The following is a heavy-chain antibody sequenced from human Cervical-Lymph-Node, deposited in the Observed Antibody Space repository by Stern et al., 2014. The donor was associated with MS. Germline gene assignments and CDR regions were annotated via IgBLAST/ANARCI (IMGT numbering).Heavy chain of an antibody. Sequence: QVQLVESGPGLVKPSETLSLTCTVSGASVSSHYWSWIRQSPGQGLEWIGYIYHSGNTNYNPSLNSRVTISGDTSKNQFSLKLTSVTAADTAVYYCARSLRVGATSFWHFALWGRGTLVTVSS. CDR1: GASVSSHY. V-gene: IGHV4-59*02. CDR2: IYHSGNT. J-gene: IGHJ2*01. CDR3: ARSLRVGATSFWHFAL. D-gene: IGHD1-26*01.